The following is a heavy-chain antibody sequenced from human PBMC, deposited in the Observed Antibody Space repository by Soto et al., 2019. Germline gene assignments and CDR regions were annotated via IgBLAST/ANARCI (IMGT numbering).Heavy chain of an antibody. CDR3: ARAPILVGVTMHEHDFEN. J-gene: IGHJ4*02. D-gene: IGHD3-3*01. Sequence: QVQLVQSGAEVKKPGSSVQVSCKAAGGTFINSVISWVRQAPGQGLEWMGGIIPLFDSTNYAQKLHGRITIIADEATSTAYFELSSLRSDDTAVYSCARAPILVGVTMHEHDFENWGQGTLVTVAS. V-gene: IGHV1-69*01. CDR2: IIPLFDST. CDR1: GGTFINSV.